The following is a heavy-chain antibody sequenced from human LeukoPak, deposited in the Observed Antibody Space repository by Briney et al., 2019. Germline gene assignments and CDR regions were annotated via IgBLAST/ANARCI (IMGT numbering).Heavy chain of an antibody. V-gene: IGHV3-23*01. CDR2: ISGSGGST. J-gene: IGHJ6*03. CDR1: GFTFSSYA. Sequence: AGGSLRLSCAASGFTFSSYAMSWVRQAPGKGLEWVSAISGSGGSTYYADSVKGRFTISRDNSKNTLYLQMNSLRAEDTAVYYCAKFLYGSGSYYNPYYYYYMDVWGKGTTVTVSS. CDR3: AKFLYGSGSYYNPYYYYYMDV. D-gene: IGHD3-10*01.